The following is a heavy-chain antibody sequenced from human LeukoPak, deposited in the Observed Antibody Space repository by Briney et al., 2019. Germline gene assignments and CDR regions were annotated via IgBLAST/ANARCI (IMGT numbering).Heavy chain of an antibody. Sequence: ASVKVSCKASGYTFIGYYIHWVRQAPGQGLEWMGRVNPNSGGTNYTQNFQGRVTMTRDTSISTAYMELSRLRSDDTAVYYCARDVAGGDYWGQGTLVTVSS. J-gene: IGHJ4*02. V-gene: IGHV1-2*06. D-gene: IGHD6-19*01. CDR2: VNPNSGGT. CDR1: GYTFIGYY. CDR3: ARDVAGGDY.